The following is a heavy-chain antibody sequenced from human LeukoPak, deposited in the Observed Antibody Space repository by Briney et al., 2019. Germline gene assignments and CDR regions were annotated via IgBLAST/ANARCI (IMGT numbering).Heavy chain of an antibody. V-gene: IGHV1-2*02. D-gene: IGHD6-13*01. J-gene: IGHJ4*02. CDR3: GRGRVGYSDF. CDR2: INPNSGGT. Sequence: ASVTVTCTASGYTFAAYYMHWVRQAPGQGLEWMGWINPNSGGTNYAQKFQGRVTMTRDTYISTVYMELRRLSSDDTAVYYCGRGRVGYSDFWGQGTLVTVSS. CDR1: GYTFAAYY.